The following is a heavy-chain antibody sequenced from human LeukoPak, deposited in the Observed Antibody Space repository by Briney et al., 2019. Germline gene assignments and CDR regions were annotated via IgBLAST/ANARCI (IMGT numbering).Heavy chain of an antibody. CDR1: GGSISSYY. Sequence: SETLSLTCTVSGGSISSYYWSWIRQPPGKGLEWIGYIYYSGSTNYNPSLKSRVTISVDTSKNQFSLKLSSVPAADTAVYYCARQAVAATLVGYYYGMDVWGQGTTVTVSS. D-gene: IGHD2-15*01. V-gene: IGHV4-59*08. CDR3: ARQAVAATLVGYYYGMDV. J-gene: IGHJ6*02. CDR2: IYYSGST.